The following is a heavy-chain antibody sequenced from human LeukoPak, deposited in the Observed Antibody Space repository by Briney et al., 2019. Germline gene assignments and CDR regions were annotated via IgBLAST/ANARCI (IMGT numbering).Heavy chain of an antibody. CDR1: GFTFSSAW. V-gene: IGHV3-15*01. CDR2: VKSKADGGTT. D-gene: IGHD5/OR15-5a*01. J-gene: IGHJ4*02. CDR3: TTDPFMLDVYHFHY. Sequence: GGSLRLSCAASGFTFSSAWMTWVRQAPGRGLEWVGHVKSKADGGTTDYAAPAKGRFTISRDDSKNTLSLRMNSLKYEDTAVYYCTTDPFMLDVYHFHYWGQGTLVTVSS.